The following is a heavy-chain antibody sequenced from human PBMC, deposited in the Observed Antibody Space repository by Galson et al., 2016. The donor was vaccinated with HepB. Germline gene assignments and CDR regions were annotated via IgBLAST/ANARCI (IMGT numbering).Heavy chain of an antibody. CDR3: ARDPMATRYYSYGMDV. V-gene: IGHV3-53*01. CDR2: IYSGGST. J-gene: IGHJ6*02. CDR1: GFTVSNNY. Sequence: SLRLSCAASGFTVSNNYMSWVRQAPGKGLEWVSVIYSGGSTYYADPVKGRFTISRDNSKNTLYLQMNSLRAEDTAVYYCARDPMATRYYSYGMDVWGQGTTVTVSS. D-gene: IGHD5-24*01.